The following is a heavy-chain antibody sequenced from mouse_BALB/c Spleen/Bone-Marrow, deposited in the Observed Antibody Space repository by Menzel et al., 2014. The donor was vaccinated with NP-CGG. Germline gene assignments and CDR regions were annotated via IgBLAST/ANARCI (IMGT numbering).Heavy chain of an antibody. V-gene: IGHV3-5*02. CDR1: GISITTGNYR. CDR3: ARDGSYAMDY. Sequence: EVKLMESGPGLVKPSQTVSLTCTVTGISITTGNYRWSWIRQFPGNKLEWIGYIYYSGTITYNPSLTSRTTITRDTSXNQFFLEMNSLTAEDTATYYCARDGSYAMDYWGQGTSVTVSS. CDR2: IYYSGTI. J-gene: IGHJ4*01. D-gene: IGHD1-1*02.